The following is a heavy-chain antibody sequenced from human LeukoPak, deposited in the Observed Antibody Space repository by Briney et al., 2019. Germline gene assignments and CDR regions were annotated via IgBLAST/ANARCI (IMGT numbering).Heavy chain of an antibody. J-gene: IGHJ4*02. Sequence: ASVKVSFKASGYTFTVYYLHWVRQAPGQGLEWMGWINPNSGDTNYAQKFQGRVTMTRDTSISTAYMELTRLTSDDTAVFYCARAGLIRTFDSWGQGTPVTVSS. D-gene: IGHD3-16*02. CDR2: INPNSGDT. CDR3: ARAGLIRTFDS. V-gene: IGHV1-2*02. CDR1: GYTFTVYY.